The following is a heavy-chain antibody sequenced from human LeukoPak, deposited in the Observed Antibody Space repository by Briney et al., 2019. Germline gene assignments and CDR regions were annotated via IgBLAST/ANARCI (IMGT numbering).Heavy chain of an antibody. D-gene: IGHD3-22*01. CDR3: ARLTHSYYSDTSGYYPYYYMDV. V-gene: IGHV4-39*02. J-gene: IGHJ6*03. CDR1: GGSISSSTYY. CDR2: ISYSGST. Sequence: PSETLSLTCNVFGGSISSSTYYWGRIRQPPGKGLEWIGRISYSGSTYDNPSLKSRVTMSVDTSKNHFSLRLSSVTAADTALYYCARLTHSYYSDTSGYYPYYYMDVWGKGTTVTVSS.